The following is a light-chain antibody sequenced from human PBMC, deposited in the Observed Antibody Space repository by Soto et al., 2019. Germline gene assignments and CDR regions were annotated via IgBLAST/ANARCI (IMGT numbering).Light chain of an antibody. V-gene: IGKV3-20*01. CDR2: GAS. J-gene: IGKJ1*01. CDR3: LHYGGSPGT. CDR1: QSVSTSY. Sequence: EIVLRQSPDTLSVSPGERATLSFGASQSVSTSYLAWYQQKPGQAPRLLISGASSRAAGIPDRFSASGSGTDFTLTINRLEPEDFAVYFCLHYGGSPGTFGQGTKVDIK.